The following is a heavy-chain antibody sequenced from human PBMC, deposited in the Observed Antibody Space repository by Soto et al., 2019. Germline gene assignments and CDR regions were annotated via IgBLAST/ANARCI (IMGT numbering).Heavy chain of an antibody. CDR1: GGSINSDGYY. J-gene: IGHJ3*01. Sequence: QVQLQESGPGLVKPSQTLSLTCTVSGGSINSDGYYWSWIRQHPGKGLEWIGYIHYSGNTYYNPSLKSRITISIDTSKNQFSLQLSSVTVADTAVYFCARDSLDSSGNFMRHPDAFDVWGQGTGLAVSS. V-gene: IGHV4-31*03. CDR3: ARDSLDSSGNFMRHPDAFDV. CDR2: IHYSGNT. D-gene: IGHD3-22*01.